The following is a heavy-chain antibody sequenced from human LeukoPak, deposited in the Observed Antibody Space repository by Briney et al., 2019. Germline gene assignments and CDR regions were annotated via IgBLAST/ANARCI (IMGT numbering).Heavy chain of an antibody. CDR3: ARGRSVTIFGVVIISWFDP. D-gene: IGHD3-3*01. Sequence: GASVKVSCKASGYTFTSYGISWVRQAPGQGLEWMGWISAYNGNTNYAQKLQGRVTMTRDTSTSTVYMELSSLRSEDTAVYYCARGRSVTIFGVVIISWFDPWGQGTLVTVSS. CDR2: ISAYNGNT. CDR1: GYTFTSYG. V-gene: IGHV1-18*01. J-gene: IGHJ5*02.